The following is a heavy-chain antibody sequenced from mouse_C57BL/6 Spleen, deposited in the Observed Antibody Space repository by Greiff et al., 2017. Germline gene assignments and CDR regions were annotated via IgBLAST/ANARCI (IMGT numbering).Heavy chain of an antibody. Sequence: VQLQQSGAELVKPGASVKISCKASGYAFSSYWMNWVKQRPGKGLEWIGQIYPGDGDTNYNGKFKGKATLTADKSSSKAYMQLSSLTSEDSAVYFCAREEGQLRLLYAMDYWGQGTSVTVSS. CDR2: IYPGDGDT. CDR1: GYAFSSYW. V-gene: IGHV1-80*01. CDR3: AREEGQLRLLYAMDY. J-gene: IGHJ4*01. D-gene: IGHD3-2*02.